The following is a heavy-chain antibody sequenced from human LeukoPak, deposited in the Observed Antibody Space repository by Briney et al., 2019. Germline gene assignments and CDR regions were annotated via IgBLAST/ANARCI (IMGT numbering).Heavy chain of an antibody. J-gene: IGHJ4*02. CDR2: IKQDGSER. Sequence: GGSLRLSCAASGFTFTSYWMSWVRQAPGKGLEWVANIKQDGSERNYVDSVKGRFTISRDNAKNSMSLQMNSLRAEDTAVYYCTREGILAGVDYWGQGTLVTVSS. CDR3: TREGILAGVDY. V-gene: IGHV3-7*01. CDR1: GFTFTSYW. D-gene: IGHD6-13*01.